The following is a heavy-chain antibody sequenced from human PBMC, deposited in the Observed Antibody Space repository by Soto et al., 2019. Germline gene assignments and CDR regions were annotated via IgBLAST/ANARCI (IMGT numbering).Heavy chain of an antibody. V-gene: IGHV1-69*04. CDR1: GGTFSSYT. J-gene: IGHJ4*02. Sequence: SVKVSCKASGGTFSSYTISWVLQAPGQGLEWMGRIIPILGIANYAQKFQGRVTITADKSTSTAYMELSSLRSEDTAVYYCARDGISYPVNFDYWGQGTLVTVSS. CDR3: ARDGISYPVNFDY. CDR2: IIPILGIA. D-gene: IGHD1-20*01.